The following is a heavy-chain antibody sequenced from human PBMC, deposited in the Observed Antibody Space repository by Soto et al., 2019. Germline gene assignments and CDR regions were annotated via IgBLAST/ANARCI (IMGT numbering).Heavy chain of an antibody. CDR3: ARIGRYCSGGSCYYGMDV. Sequence: ASVKFSCKASGYTFTGYYMHWVRQAPGQGLEWMGWINPNSGGTNYAQKFQGWVTMTRDTSISTAYMELSRLRSDDTAVYYCARIGRYCSGGSCYYGMDVWGQGTTVTVSS. J-gene: IGHJ6*02. CDR2: INPNSGGT. V-gene: IGHV1-2*04. CDR1: GYTFTGYY. D-gene: IGHD2-15*01.